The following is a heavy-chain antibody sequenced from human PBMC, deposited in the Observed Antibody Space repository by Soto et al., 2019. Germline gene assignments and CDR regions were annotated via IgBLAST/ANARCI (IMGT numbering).Heavy chain of an antibody. Sequence: SETLSLTCAVYGGSFSGYYWSWIRRPPGKGLEWIGEINHSGSTNYNPSLKSRVTISVDTSKNQFSLKLSSVTAADTAVYYCARGSAIPAAGTFPFDYCGQGPLVTVSS. CDR3: ARGSAIPAAGTFPFDY. J-gene: IGHJ4*02. D-gene: IGHD6-13*01. V-gene: IGHV4-34*01. CDR1: GGSFSGYY. CDR2: INHSGST.